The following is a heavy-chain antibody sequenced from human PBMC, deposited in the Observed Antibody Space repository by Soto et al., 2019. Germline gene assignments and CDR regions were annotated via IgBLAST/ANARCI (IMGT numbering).Heavy chain of an antibody. V-gene: IGHV4-34*01. D-gene: IGHD4-17*01. CDR3: AREKTVSFYYYYYYMDV. CDR1: GGSFSGYY. CDR2: INHSGST. J-gene: IGHJ6*03. Sequence: PSETLSLTCAVYGGSFSGYYWSWIRQPPGKGLEWIGEINHSGSTNYNPSLKSRVTISVDTSKNQFSLKLSSVTAADTAVYYCAREKTVSFYYYYYYMDVWGKGTTVTVSS.